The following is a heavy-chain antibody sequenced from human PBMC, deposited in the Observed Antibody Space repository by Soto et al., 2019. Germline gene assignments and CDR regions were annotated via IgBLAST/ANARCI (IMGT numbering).Heavy chain of an antibody. CDR2: IYYSGST. CDR3: ARGVPPYYDILTGGLGRFDP. D-gene: IGHD3-9*01. Sequence: PSETLSLTCTVSGGSTSSGGYYWSWIRQHPGKGLEWIGYIYYSGSTYYNPSLKSRVTVSVDTSKNQFSLKLSSVTAADTAVYYCARGVPPYYDILTGGLGRFDPWGQGTLVTAPQ. V-gene: IGHV4-31*03. CDR1: GGSTSSGGYY. J-gene: IGHJ5*02.